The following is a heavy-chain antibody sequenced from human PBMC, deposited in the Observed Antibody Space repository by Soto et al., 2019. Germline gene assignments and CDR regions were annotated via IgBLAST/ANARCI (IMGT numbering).Heavy chain of an antibody. V-gene: IGHV1-69*01. J-gene: IGHJ4*02. CDR2: IIPIFGTA. CDR1: GGSFNRHT. Sequence: QVQLVQSGAEVRKPGSSVRVSCKASGGSFNRHTISWVRQAPGQGLEWMGGIIPIFGTANHAQKFQGRVTIIADESTSTVYMELSSLRSDDTAIYYCARGWGYDSTDYYYAYWGQATLVIVSS. CDR3: ARGWGYDSTDYYYAY. D-gene: IGHD3-22*01.